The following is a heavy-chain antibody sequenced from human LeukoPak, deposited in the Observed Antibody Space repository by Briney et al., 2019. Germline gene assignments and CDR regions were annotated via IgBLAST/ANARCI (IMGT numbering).Heavy chain of an antibody. V-gene: IGHV3-7*03. CDR3: AKGHSSGRPSWFDP. Sequence: QAGGSLRLSCAASGFTFSGYWMSWVRQVPGKGLEWVANIKKDGSEKKYVDSVKGRFTISRDNAKNSLYLQMNSLRAEDTAVYYCAKGHSSGRPSWFDPWGQGTLVTVSS. D-gene: IGHD6-19*01. J-gene: IGHJ5*02. CDR2: IKKDGSEK. CDR1: GFTFSGYW.